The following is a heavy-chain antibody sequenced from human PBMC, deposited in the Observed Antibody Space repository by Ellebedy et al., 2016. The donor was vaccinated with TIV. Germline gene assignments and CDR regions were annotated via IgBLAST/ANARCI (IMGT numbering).Heavy chain of an antibody. CDR1: GFTFNSHG. V-gene: IGHV3-33*01. CDR3: ARDDSITISGGAFDI. CDR2: IWYDGTNK. J-gene: IGHJ3*02. D-gene: IGHD3-3*01. Sequence: GESLKISXAASGFTFNSHGMHWVRQAPGKGLEWVALIWYDGTNKYYADSVKGRFTISRDTSKNTLYLQMNTLRAEDTAVYYCARDDSITISGGAFDIWGQGTMVTVSS.